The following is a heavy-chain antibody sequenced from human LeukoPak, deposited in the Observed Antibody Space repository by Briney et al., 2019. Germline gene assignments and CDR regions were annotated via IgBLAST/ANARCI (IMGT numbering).Heavy chain of an antibody. D-gene: IGHD6-13*01. CDR3: VRQHRQHMAPCFDY. V-gene: IGHV4-59*08. CDR2: IYYSGNT. Sequence: PSETLSLTCTVSGGSIRRYYWSWIRQSPGKGLEWIGHIYYSGNTNYNPSLKSRVTISVDTSKNQFSLKLSSVTAADTAVYYCVRQHRQHMAPCFDYWGRGTLVTVSS. CDR1: GGSIRRYY. J-gene: IGHJ4*02.